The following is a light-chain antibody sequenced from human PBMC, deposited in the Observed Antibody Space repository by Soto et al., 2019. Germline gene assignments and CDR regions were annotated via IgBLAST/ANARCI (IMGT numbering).Light chain of an antibody. CDR1: SSDIGRYDV. J-gene: IGLJ2*01. V-gene: IGLV2-23*02. CDR2: EVT. Sequence: QSALTQPASVSGSPGQSITISCTGTSSDIGRYDVVSWYQHLPGKAPKLIIYEVTKPPSGVSHRFSASKAGNTASLTISGLQAEDEADYYCCSYADTSTLFGGGTKLTVL. CDR3: CSYADTSTL.